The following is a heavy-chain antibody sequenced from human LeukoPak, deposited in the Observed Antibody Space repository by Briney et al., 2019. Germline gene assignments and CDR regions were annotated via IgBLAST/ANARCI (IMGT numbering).Heavy chain of an antibody. CDR2: IYYSGST. CDR1: GGSISSYY. Sequence: SETLPLTCTVSGGSISSYYWSWIRQPPGKGLEWIGYIYYSGSTNYNPSLKSRVTISVDTSKNQFSLKLSSVTAADTAVYYCARQSGSYYDYWGQGTLVTVSS. V-gene: IGHV4-59*08. CDR3: ARQSGSYYDY. J-gene: IGHJ4*02. D-gene: IGHD1-26*01.